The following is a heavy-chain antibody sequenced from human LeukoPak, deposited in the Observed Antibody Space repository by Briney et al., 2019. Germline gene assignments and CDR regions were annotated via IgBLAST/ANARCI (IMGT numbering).Heavy chain of an antibody. CDR2: IYHNGDT. CDR1: GGSITTYY. D-gene: IGHD2-2*02. Sequence: SETLSLTCSVSGGSITTYYWSWIRQSPGKGMEWIGYIYHNGDTNYNPSLKIRVTISVDTSKNQFSLRLMSVTAADTAIYYCARHSYTPFDYWGQGSLVTVSS. J-gene: IGHJ4*02. CDR3: ARHSYTPFDY. V-gene: IGHV4-59*08.